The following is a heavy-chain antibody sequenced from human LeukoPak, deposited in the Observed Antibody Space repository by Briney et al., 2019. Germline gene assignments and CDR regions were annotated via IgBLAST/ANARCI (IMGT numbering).Heavy chain of an antibody. D-gene: IGHD1-26*01. CDR1: GFTFSSDA. V-gene: IGHV3-23*01. CDR2: TSGSGGST. Sequence: GGSLRLSCAASGFTFSSDAMSWGRQAPGKGLEWVSATSGSGGSTYYADSVKGRFTSSRDNSKNTLYLQMNSLRAEDTAVYYCAKDGFVGAPNYWGQGTLVTASS. CDR3: AKDGFVGAPNY. J-gene: IGHJ4*02.